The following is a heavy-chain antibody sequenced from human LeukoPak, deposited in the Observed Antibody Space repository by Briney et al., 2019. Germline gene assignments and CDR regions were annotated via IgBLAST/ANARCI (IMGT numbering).Heavy chain of an antibody. J-gene: IGHJ6*02. V-gene: IGHV1-46*01. D-gene: IGHD2-2*01. CDR2: INHSDGSI. CDR1: GYTFTRYY. CDR3: ARGDCSSTNCYSSGVQRVYYYGMDV. Sequence: GASGKVSCKASGYTFTRYYMHWVRQAPGQGLEWMGIINHSDGSITYAQKFQGRVTMTRDTSTSTVYMALSSLRSDDTAVYYCARGDCSSTNCYSSGVQRVYYYGMDVWGQGTTVTVSS.